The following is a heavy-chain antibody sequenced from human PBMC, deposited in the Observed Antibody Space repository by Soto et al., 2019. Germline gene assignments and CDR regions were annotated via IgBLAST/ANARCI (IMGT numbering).Heavy chain of an antibody. J-gene: IGHJ5*02. CDR2: IYHSGST. V-gene: IGHV4-39*02. CDR3: ARDSGWFDP. CDR1: CGSIRVTDYF. Sequence: SESLYITCTVSCGSIRVTDYFWGWIRQPPGKALEWIASIYHSGSTYYNPSLKSRVTMSIDTSNNQFALTLNSVSAADTAVYFCARDSGWFDPWGQGTLVTVSS. D-gene: IGHD7-27*01.